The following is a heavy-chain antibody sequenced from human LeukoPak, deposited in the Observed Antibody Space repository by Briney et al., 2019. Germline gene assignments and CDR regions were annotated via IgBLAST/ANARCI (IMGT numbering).Heavy chain of an antibody. Sequence: PSETLSLTCAVCGGSFSDFHWTWMRQTPGKGLEWIAEVNHTGGTNYNPSLKSRVTISLDPSKNHFSLRLTSISAADTGVYYCARGFVTHFDYWGQGTLVTVSS. D-gene: IGHD2-21*02. V-gene: IGHV4-34*01. CDR1: GGSFSDFH. CDR3: ARGFVTHFDY. CDR2: VNHTGGT. J-gene: IGHJ4*02.